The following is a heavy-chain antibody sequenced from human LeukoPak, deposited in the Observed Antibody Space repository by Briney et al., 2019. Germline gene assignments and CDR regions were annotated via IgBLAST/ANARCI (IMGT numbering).Heavy chain of an antibody. V-gene: IGHV1-2*02. D-gene: IGHD1-1*01. Sequence: ASVKVSCKASGYTFTGYYMHWVRQAPGQGLEWMAWINPNSGGTNYAQKFQGKVTMTRDTSISTAYMELSRLRYDDTAVYYCAREGREFGPHKLAGFDYWGQGTLVTVSS. CDR2: INPNSGGT. CDR1: GYTFTGYY. J-gene: IGHJ4*02. CDR3: AREGREFGPHKLAGFDY.